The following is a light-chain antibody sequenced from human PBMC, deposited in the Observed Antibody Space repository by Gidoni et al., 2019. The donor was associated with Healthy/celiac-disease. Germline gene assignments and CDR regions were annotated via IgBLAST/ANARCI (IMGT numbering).Light chain of an antibody. J-gene: IGKJ2*01. CDR3: QQRSNWPPG. V-gene: IGKV3-11*01. CDR2: DAS. Sequence: EIVLTQSPATLSLSPGERATLSCRASQSVSSYLAWYQQQPGQAPRLLIYDASNRATGIPARFSGSGSGTDFTLTISSLAPEDFAVYYCQQRSNWPPGFGQGTKLEIK. CDR1: QSVSSY.